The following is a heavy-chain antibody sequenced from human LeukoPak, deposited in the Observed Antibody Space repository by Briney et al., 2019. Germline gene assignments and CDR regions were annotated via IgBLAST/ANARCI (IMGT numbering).Heavy chain of an antibody. V-gene: IGHV3-49*03. CDR1: GFTFTDYA. D-gene: IGHD5-18*01. CDR2: IRRIPSGGTT. Sequence: PGRSLSLSCVTSGFTFTDYAISWFRRAPGKGLEWVGFIRRIPSGGTTDYAASVKGRFTISRDNSKSIAYLQMNSLESEDTAMYYCTRGIGYTYGWSDWGQGTLVTVSS. J-gene: IGHJ4*02. CDR3: TRGIGYTYGWSD.